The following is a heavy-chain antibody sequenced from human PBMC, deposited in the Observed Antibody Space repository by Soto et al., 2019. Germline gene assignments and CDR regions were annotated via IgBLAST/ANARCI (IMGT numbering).Heavy chain of an antibody. D-gene: IGHD1-1*01. V-gene: IGHV3-53*01. Sequence: DVQLVESGGGLIQPGESLRLSCAAFGLTISGKKYVAWVRQAPGKRPEWVSALYDVDGSFYADSVKGRFTTSSDSSKTTVYLQMNDLRPDDTAVYYCATWHEREHAYDVWGQGTTVTVSS. CDR1: GLTISGKKY. J-gene: IGHJ3*01. CDR3: ATWHEREHAYDV. CDR2: LYDVDGS.